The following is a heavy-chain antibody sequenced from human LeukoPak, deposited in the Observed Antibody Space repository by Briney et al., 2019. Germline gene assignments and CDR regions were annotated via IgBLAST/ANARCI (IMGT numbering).Heavy chain of an antibody. CDR2: IYFGGST. D-gene: IGHD3-10*01. Sequence: LETLSLTCTVPVDSLGESYWSCLRPPPRRGLEWIGYIYFGGSTNYTPSLKSRGNILLDTSKNQCSLKVSSVTAADTAVYYSARGWFGEWTFDPWCQGTLVTVSS. V-gene: IGHV4-59*08. CDR1: VDSLGESY. CDR3: ARGWFGEWTFDP. J-gene: IGHJ5*02.